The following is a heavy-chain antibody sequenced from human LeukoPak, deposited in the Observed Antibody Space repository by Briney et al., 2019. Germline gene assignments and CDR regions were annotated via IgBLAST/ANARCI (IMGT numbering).Heavy chain of an antibody. CDR2: INPNSAGT. V-gene: IGHV1-2*02. J-gene: IGHJ6*02. Sequence: ASVKVSCKASGYTFTGYYMHWVRQAPGQGLEWMGWINPNSAGTNYAQKFQGRVTMTRDTSISTAYMELSRLRSDDTAVYYCARVRCSSTSCYGYYYYYGMDVWGQGTTVTVSS. D-gene: IGHD2-2*01. CDR1: GYTFTGYY. CDR3: ARVRCSSTSCYGYYYYYGMDV.